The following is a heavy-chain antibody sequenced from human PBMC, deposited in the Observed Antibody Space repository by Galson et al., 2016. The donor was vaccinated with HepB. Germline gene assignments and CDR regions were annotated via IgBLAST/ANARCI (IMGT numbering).Heavy chain of an antibody. Sequence: SLRLSCAASGFTFSSYATHWVRQAPGKGLEWVAVISYDGSTKYYADSVKGRFTISRDNSKNTLYLQMNSLRAEDTAVYYRARDNTILWFGELIGNAFDIWGQGTLVTVSS. CDR1: GFTFSSYA. CDR3: ARDNTILWFGELIGNAFDI. CDR2: ISYDGSTK. D-gene: IGHD3-10*01. V-gene: IGHV3-30*04. J-gene: IGHJ3*02.